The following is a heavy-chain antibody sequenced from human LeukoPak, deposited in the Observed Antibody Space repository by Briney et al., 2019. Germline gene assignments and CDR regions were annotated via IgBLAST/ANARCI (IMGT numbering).Heavy chain of an antibody. CDR1: GFTFSSYA. CDR3: AKGSGYSSGWFSLQSGAFDI. V-gene: IGHV3-23*01. D-gene: IGHD6-19*01. CDR2: ISGSGGST. J-gene: IGHJ3*02. Sequence: GGSLRLSCAASGFTFSSYAMSWVRQAPGKGLEWVSAISGSGGSTYYADSVKGRFTISRDNSKNTLYLQMNSLRAEDTAVYYCAKGSGYSSGWFSLQSGAFDIWGQGTMVTVSS.